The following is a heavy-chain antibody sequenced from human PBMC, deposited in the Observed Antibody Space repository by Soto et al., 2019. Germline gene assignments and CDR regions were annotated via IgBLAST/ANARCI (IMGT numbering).Heavy chain of an antibody. CDR1: GGSITSDNYF. V-gene: IGHV4-39*01. CDR3: ARQIRDP. Sequence: QLQVQESGPGLVKPSETLSLTCTVSGGSITSDNYFWGWIRQPPGKGLEWIGSIYYSGSTHYNPSLKSRVTMFVDTSKNQFSLRLTSVTAADTAVYYCARQIRDPWGQGILVTVSS. J-gene: IGHJ5*02. CDR2: IYYSGST.